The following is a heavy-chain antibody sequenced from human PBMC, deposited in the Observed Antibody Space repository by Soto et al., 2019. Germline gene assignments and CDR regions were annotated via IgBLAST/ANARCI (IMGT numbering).Heavy chain of an antibody. Sequence: EVQLVESGGGLVKPGGSLRLSCAASGFTFSQGWMSWVRQAPGKGLEWVGRIKSKIDGETIDYSAPVKGRFTISRDASRNSLNLQMNTLKAEDTAVYYCATILFDFGAYWGQGILVTVSS. CDR2: IKSKIDGETI. V-gene: IGHV3-15*01. J-gene: IGHJ4*02. CDR3: ATILFDFGAY. CDR1: GFTFSQGW. D-gene: IGHD3-10*01.